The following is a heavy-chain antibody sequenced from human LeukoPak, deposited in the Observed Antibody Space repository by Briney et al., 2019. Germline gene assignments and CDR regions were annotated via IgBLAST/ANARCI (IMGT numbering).Heavy chain of an antibody. CDR2: ISSSGSTI. V-gene: IGHV3-48*01. J-gene: IGHJ4*02. Sequence: GGSLRLSCAASGFTFSSYSMNWVRQAPGKGLEWVSYISSSGSTIYYADSVKGRFTISRDNSKNTLYLQMNSLRAEDTAVYYCAKGEDYDSSLGYFDYWGQGTLVTVSS. CDR1: GFTFSSYS. CDR3: AKGEDYDSSLGYFDY. D-gene: IGHD3-22*01.